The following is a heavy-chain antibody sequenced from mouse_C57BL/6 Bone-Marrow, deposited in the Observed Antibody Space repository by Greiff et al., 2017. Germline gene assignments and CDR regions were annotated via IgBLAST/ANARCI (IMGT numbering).Heavy chain of an antibody. Sequence: EVKVVESGGGLVKPGGSLKLSCAASVFTFSDYGMHWVRQAPEKGLEWVAYISSGSSTIYYADTVKGRFTISRDNAKNTLFLQMTSLRSEDTAMYYCATDYGSNYFDYWGQGTTLTVSS. CDR2: ISSGSSTI. D-gene: IGHD1-1*01. CDR1: VFTFSDYG. CDR3: ATDYGSNYFDY. J-gene: IGHJ2*01. V-gene: IGHV5-17*01.